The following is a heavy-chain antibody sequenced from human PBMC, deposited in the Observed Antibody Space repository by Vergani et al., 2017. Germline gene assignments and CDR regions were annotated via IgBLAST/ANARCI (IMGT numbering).Heavy chain of an antibody. CDR3: ARERDIVAHPMDV. CDR2: ISSDGGNK. D-gene: IGHD2-15*01. CDR1: GFTFSSYA. Sequence: QVQLVESGGGVVQPGRSLRLSCAASGFTFSSYAMHWVRQAPGKGLEWVALISSDGGNKYYADSVQGRFTISRDNSKNTVYLQMNSLRAEDTAVYYCARERDIVAHPMDVWGKGTTVTVSS. V-gene: IGHV3-30-3*01. J-gene: IGHJ6*03.